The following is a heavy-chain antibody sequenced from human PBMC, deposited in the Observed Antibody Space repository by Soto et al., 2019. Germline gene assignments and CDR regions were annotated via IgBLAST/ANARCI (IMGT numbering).Heavy chain of an antibody. V-gene: IGHV1-46*01. J-gene: IGHJ5*02. CDR3: ATLGAGGAVA. D-gene: IGHD6-19*01. CDR2: INPSSGGT. Sequence: QVQLVQSGAEVKKSGASVKISCKASGYTFSDYYMHWVRQAPGQGLEWMGIINPSSGGTEYAQNFQGRVTMTRATSTSTFYMELSRLRFEDTAVYYCATLGAGGAVAWGQGTLVTVSS. CDR1: GYTFSDYY.